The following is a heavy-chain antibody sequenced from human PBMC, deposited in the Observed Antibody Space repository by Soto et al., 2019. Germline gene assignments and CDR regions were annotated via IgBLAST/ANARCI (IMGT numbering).Heavy chain of an antibody. Sequence: ASVKVSCKASGYAYTGYYIHWVRQAPGQGLEWMGWINPNSGGTNYAQKFQGWVTMTRDTSISTAYMELSRLRSDDTAVYYCASGGTSPSSGYGYWGQGTLVTVSS. CDR3: ASGGTSPSSGYGY. CDR2: INPNSGGT. CDR1: GYAYTGYY. V-gene: IGHV1-2*04. J-gene: IGHJ4*02. D-gene: IGHD6-19*01.